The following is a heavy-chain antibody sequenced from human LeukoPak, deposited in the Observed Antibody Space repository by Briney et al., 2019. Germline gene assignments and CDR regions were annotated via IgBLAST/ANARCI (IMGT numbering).Heavy chain of an antibody. CDR3: ASDYFDRTGYYGFIY. V-gene: IGHV4-39*07. CDR2: IYYAGGT. Sequence: SETLSLTCTVSGGSITSSGYYWGWIRQPPGKGLEWVGSIYYAGGTYYNPSLKSRVSMSVDTSKKQFSLRLSSVTAADTAIYYCASDYFDRTGYYGFIYWGQGSLVTISS. CDR1: GGSITSSGYY. J-gene: IGHJ4*02. D-gene: IGHD3-22*01.